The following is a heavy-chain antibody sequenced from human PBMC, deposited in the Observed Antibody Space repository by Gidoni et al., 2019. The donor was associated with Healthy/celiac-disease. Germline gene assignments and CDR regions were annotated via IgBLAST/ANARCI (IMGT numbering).Heavy chain of an antibody. CDR1: GGSISSSSYY. V-gene: IGHV4-39*01. J-gene: IGHJ6*02. Sequence: QLQLQESGPGLVKPSETLSLTCTVSGGSISSSSYYWGWIRQPPGKGLEWIGSIYYSGSTYHNPSLKSRVTISVDTSKNQFSLKLSSVTAADTAVYYCARRKGSGSYYKGGYYYGMDVWGQGTTVTVSS. CDR3: ARRKGSGSYYKGGYYYGMDV. D-gene: IGHD3-10*01. CDR2: IYYSGST.